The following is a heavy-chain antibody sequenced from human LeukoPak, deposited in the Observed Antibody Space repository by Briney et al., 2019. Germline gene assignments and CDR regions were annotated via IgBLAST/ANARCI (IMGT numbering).Heavy chain of an antibody. D-gene: IGHD5-24*01. CDR1: GFTFSSYA. Sequence: GGSLRLSCAASGFTFSSYAMHWVRQAPGKGLEWVAVISYDGSNKYYADSVKGRFTISRDNSKTTLYLQMNSLRAEDTAVYYCARGGWLQFRDDYFDYWGQGTLVTVSS. V-gene: IGHV3-30*04. J-gene: IGHJ4*02. CDR3: ARGGWLQFRDDYFDY. CDR2: ISYDGSNK.